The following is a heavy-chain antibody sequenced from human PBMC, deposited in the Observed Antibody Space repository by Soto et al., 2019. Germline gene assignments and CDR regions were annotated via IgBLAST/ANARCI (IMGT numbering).Heavy chain of an antibody. Sequence: ASVKVSCKASGYIFTSYPMHWVRQAPGHSLEWMGWINTGTGNTKYSQNFQGRVSTSRDTSAYTAYMELSSLRSEDTAVYYCTRDNNVIGDYWGQVTLVTFSS. CDR3: TRDNNVIGDY. CDR2: INTGTGNT. V-gene: IGHV1-3*04. CDR1: GYIFTSYP. D-gene: IGHD1-1*01. J-gene: IGHJ4*02.